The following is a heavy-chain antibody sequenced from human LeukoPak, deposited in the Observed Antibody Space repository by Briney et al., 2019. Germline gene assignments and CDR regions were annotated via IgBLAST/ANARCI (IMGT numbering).Heavy chain of an antibody. V-gene: IGHV3-7*03. D-gene: IGHD6-13*01. Sequence: GGSLRLSCAASGFTLSSYWMSWVRQAPGKGLEWVANIKQDGSEKYYVDSVKGRFTISRDNAKNSLYLQMNSLRAEDTAVYYCASRIAAAGKRSAFDIWGQGTMVTVSS. CDR3: ASRIAAAGKRSAFDI. CDR1: GFTLSSYW. CDR2: IKQDGSEK. J-gene: IGHJ3*02.